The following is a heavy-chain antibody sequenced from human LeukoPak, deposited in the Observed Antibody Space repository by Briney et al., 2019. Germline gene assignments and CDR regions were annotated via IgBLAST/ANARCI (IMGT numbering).Heavy chain of an antibody. CDR3: ARDFGFGGYYYYYYYYMDV. J-gene: IGHJ6*03. CDR2: INPNSGGT. D-gene: IGHD5-12*01. V-gene: IGHV1-2*02. CDR1: GYTFTGYH. Sequence: ASVKVSCKASGYTFTGYHMHWVRQAPGQGLEWMGWINPNSGGTNYAQKFQGRVTMTRDTSISTAYMELSRLRSDDTAVYYCARDFGFGGYYYYYYYYMDVWGKGTTVTVSS.